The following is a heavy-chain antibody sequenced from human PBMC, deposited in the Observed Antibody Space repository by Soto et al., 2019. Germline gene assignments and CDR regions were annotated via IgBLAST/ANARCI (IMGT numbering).Heavy chain of an antibody. CDR1: GGTFSSYP. J-gene: IGHJ5*02. D-gene: IGHD3-10*01. CDR2: ITPILGIA. Sequence: QVQLVQSGAEVKKPGSSVKVSCRASGGTFSSYPINWVRQAPGQGLEWMGRITPILGIANYAQKFQGRVTITADKSTSTASMELSSLRSEETAVYYCASQESSWGQGTLVTVSS. V-gene: IGHV1-69*02. CDR3: ASQESS.